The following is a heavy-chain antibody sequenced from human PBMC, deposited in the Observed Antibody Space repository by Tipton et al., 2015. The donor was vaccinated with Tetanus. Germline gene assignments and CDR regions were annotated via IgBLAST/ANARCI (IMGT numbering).Heavy chain of an antibody. J-gene: IGHJ5*02. Sequence: VQLVQSGAEVKKPGEPLKISCEASGYSFSSYYIAWVRQMPGGGLEWIGFIHPGDSGTSYSPSFQGRVTISADTSINTAYLQWTSLTDSDTAVYYCARRRSNTNLFFWLDPWGQGSPVIV. V-gene: IGHV5-51*01. CDR2: IHPGDSGT. CDR1: GYSFSSYY. D-gene: IGHD3-3*01. CDR3: ARRRSNTNLFFWLDP.